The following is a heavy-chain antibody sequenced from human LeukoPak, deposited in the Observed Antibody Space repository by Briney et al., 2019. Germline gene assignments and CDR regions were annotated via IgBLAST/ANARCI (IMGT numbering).Heavy chain of an antibody. J-gene: IGHJ5*02. CDR2: IYGGGNT. V-gene: IGHV3-53*01. CDR3: ARASFYYDARALDP. Sequence: GGSLRLSCAASGFTVSSNYMNWVSQAPGKGLEWVSVIYGGGNTYYADSVKGRFTISGDNSKNTVFLQMNSLRAEDTAVYYCARASFYYDARALDPWGQGALVTVSS. D-gene: IGHD3-22*01. CDR1: GFTVSSNY.